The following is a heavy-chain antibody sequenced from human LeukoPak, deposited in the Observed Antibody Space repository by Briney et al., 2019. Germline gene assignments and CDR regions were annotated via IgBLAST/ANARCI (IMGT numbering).Heavy chain of an antibody. J-gene: IGHJ3*02. V-gene: IGHV3-23*01. Sequence: TGGSLRLSCAGSGFNFNYGMSWVRQAPGKGLEWVSAISGSGGSTYYADSVKGRFTISRDNSKNTLYLQMNSLRAEDTAVYYCAKYLGSGTYFDAFNIWGQGTVVTVSS. CDR3: AKYLGSGTYFDAFNI. CDR2: ISGSGGST. CDR1: GFNFNYG. D-gene: IGHD1-26*01.